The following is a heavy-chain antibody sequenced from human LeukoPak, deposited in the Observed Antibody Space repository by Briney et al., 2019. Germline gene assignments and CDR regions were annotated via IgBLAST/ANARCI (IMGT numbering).Heavy chain of an antibody. CDR1: GFTFSGYA. V-gene: IGHV3-23*01. CDR2: ISGSGYST. Sequence: GGSLRLSCAASGFTFSGYAMGWVRQAPEKGLEWVSGISGSGYSTYYADSVKGRFTISRDNSKNTLFLQMNSLRAEDTAVYYCAKGGQQLLRGANYYFDFWGQGTLVTVSS. D-gene: IGHD1-26*01. CDR3: AKGGQQLLRGANYYFDF. J-gene: IGHJ4*02.